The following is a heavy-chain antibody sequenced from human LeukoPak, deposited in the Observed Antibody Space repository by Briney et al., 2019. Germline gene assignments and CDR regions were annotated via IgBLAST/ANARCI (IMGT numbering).Heavy chain of an antibody. CDR1: GGSISSSSYY. V-gene: IGHV4-39*01. Sequence: PSETLSLTCTVSGGSISSSSYYWGWIRQPPGKGREWIGSIYYSGSTYYNPSLKSRVTISVGTSKNQFSLKLSSVTAADTAVYYCARHRGSSSLFDYWGQGTLVTVSS. D-gene: IGHD6-6*01. CDR3: ARHRGSSSLFDY. J-gene: IGHJ4*02. CDR2: IYYSGST.